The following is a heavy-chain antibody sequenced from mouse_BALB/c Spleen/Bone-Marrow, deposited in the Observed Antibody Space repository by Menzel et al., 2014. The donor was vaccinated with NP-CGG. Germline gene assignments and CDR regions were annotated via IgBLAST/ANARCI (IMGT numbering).Heavy chain of an antibody. V-gene: IGHV5-9-2*01. Sequence: EVKLVESGGGLVKSGGSLKLSCAASGFTYSNYGMSWVRQTPEKRLEWVATISGGSGYTFYSDSVKGRFTISRDNAKNNLYLQLSSLRSEDTAVYYCARHAYYDQTEVSFVYWGQGTLVTVSA. D-gene: IGHD2-4*01. CDR2: ISGGSGYT. J-gene: IGHJ3*01. CDR1: GFTYSNYG. CDR3: ARHAYYDQTEVSFVY.